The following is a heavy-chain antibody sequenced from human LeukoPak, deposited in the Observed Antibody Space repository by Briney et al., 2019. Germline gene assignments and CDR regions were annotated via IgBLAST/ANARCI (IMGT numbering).Heavy chain of an antibody. Sequence: SGPTLVKPTETLTLTCNVSGLSLSNARMGVSWIRQPPGKALEWLAHIFSNDEKSYSTSLKSRLTISKDTSKSQVVLTMTNIDPVDTATYYCARNHRIAVAGGRGLWDDAFDIWGQGTMVTVSS. J-gene: IGHJ3*02. CDR2: IFSNDEK. CDR3: ARNHRIAVAGGRGLWDDAFDI. CDR1: GLSLSNARMG. V-gene: IGHV2-26*01. D-gene: IGHD6-19*01.